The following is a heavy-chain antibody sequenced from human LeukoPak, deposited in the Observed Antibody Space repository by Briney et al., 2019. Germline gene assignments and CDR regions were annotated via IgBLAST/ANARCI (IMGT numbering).Heavy chain of an antibody. CDR2: IYTSGST. Sequence: SETLSLTCTVSGGSISSYYWSLIRQPAGKGLEWIGRIYTSGSTNYNPSLKSRVTMSVDTSKNQFSLKLSSVTAADTAVYYCARENRSGYSSRFDYWGQGTLVTVSS. CDR1: GGSISSYY. CDR3: ARENRSGYSSRFDY. D-gene: IGHD5-18*01. J-gene: IGHJ4*02. V-gene: IGHV4-4*07.